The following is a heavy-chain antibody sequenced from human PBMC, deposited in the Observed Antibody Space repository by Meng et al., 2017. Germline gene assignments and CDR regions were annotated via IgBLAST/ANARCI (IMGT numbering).Heavy chain of an antibody. CDR1: GYTFPDYW. J-gene: IGHJ4*02. D-gene: IGHD6-13*01. CDR2: INPKSGDT. V-gene: IGHV1-2*06. CDR3: ARDEDISAAGKLFGDY. Sequence: GQGVQSGGGGKKPGASVKVPCKASGYTFPDYWLHWVRRAPGQGLEWMGRINPKSGDTHYAQRLQGRVTMTGDTSISTAYMELSGLRSDDTAMYYCARDEDISAAGKLFGDYWGQGTLVTVSS.